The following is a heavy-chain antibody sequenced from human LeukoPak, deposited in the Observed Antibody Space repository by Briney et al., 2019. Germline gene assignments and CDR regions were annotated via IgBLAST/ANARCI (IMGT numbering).Heavy chain of an antibody. V-gene: IGHV3-20*04. CDR3: ARDQVVVTARDYYYYYMDV. D-gene: IGHD2-21*02. CDR1: GFTFDDYG. CDR2: SSSSDDGK. J-gene: IGHJ6*03. Sequence: GGSLRLSCAASGFTFDDYGMSWVRQVPGKGLEWVSASSSSDDGKWYADSVRGRFTISRDNAKNTLYLQMNSLRAEDTAVYYCARDQVVVTARDYYYYYMDVWGKGTTVTISS.